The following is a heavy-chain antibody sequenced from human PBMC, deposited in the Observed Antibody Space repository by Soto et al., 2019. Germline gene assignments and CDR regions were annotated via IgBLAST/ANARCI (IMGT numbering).Heavy chain of an antibody. V-gene: IGHV3-23*01. Sequence: GGSLRLSCAASGFTFSSYAMSWVRQAPGKGLEWVSAISGSGGSTYYADSVKGRFTISRDNSKNTLYLQMNSLRAEDTAVYYCAKRMEEAGIVWSGYYPLDYWGQGTLVTVSS. D-gene: IGHD3-3*01. CDR1: GFTFSSYA. CDR2: ISGSGGST. J-gene: IGHJ4*02. CDR3: AKRMEEAGIVWSGYYPLDY.